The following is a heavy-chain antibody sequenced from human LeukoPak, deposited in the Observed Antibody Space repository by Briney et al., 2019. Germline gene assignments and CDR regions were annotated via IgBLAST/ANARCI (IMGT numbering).Heavy chain of an antibody. CDR3: AREDYGASLDILYFDY. J-gene: IGHJ4*02. CDR1: GGSISSGSYY. V-gene: IGHV4-61*02. Sequence: SETLSLTCTVSGGSISSGSYYWSWIRQPAGKGLEWIGRIYTSGSTNYNPSLKSRVTISVDTSKNQFSLKLSSVTAADTAVYYCAREDYGASLDILYFDYWGQGTLVTVSS. D-gene: IGHD4-17*01. CDR2: IYTSGST.